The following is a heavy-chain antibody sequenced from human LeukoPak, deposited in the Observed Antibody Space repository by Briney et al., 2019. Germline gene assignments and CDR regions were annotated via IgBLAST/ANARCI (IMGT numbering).Heavy chain of an antibody. J-gene: IGHJ3*02. V-gene: IGHV1-2*02. CDR1: GYTFTGYY. CDR2: INPNSGGT. Sequence: GASVTVSCTASGYTFTGYYMHWVRQAPGQGLEWMGWINPNSGGTNYAQKFQGRVTMTRDTSISTAYMELSRLRSDDTAVYYCARGGQDIVVEDAFDIWGQGTMVTVSS. CDR3: ARGGQDIVVEDAFDI. D-gene: IGHD2-15*01.